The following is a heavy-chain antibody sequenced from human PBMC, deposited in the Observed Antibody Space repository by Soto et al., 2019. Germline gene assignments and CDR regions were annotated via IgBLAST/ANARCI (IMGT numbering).Heavy chain of an antibody. CDR3: ASHYDMWSGYLSPVDY. J-gene: IGHJ4*02. CDR2: IDTSGTKI. CDR1: GYTFSDYY. V-gene: IGHV3-11*01. D-gene: IGHD3-3*01. Sequence: QVQLVESGGELVKPGGSLRLSCAASGYTFSDYYMSWIRQAPGKGLEWISYIDTSGTKIYYADSVKGRFTITRDNAKNSLYLEMNNLRDEDTAVYYCASHYDMWSGYLSPVDYWGQGTLVTVSS.